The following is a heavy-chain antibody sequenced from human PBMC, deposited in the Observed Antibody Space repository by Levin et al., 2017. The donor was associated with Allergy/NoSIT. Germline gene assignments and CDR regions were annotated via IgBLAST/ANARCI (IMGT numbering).Heavy chain of an antibody. CDR2: IWFDGSIR. V-gene: IGHV3-33*01. CDR3: VRDRNYYFDY. Sequence: LPGGSLRLSCAAAGFTFTSSAMHWVRQAPGKGLESVAVIWFDGSIRDYEDSVKGRFAISRDNSKNTLYLEMNNLRAEDTATYYCVRDRNYYFDYWGQGTLVTVSA. CDR1: GFTFTSSA. J-gene: IGHJ4*02.